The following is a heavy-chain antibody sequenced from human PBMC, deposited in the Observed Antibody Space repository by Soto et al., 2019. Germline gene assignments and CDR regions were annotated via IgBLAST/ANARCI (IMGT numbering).Heavy chain of an antibody. CDR3: ARENNCPHY. Sequence: EVQLVESGGGLVQPGGSLRLSCAASGLIFSNYKMHWVRQAPGKGLVWVSRINTDGSITDYADSVKGRFTVSRDNAKNTMYLQMNSLTADDPAVYYRARENNCPHYWGQRTVDT. D-gene: IGHD2-21*01. CDR1: GLIFSNYK. V-gene: IGHV3-74*01. CDR2: INTDGSIT. J-gene: IGHJ4*02.